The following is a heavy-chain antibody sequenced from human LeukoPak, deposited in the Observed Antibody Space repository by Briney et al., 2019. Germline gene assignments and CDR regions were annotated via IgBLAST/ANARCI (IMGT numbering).Heavy chain of an antibody. CDR1: GFTFSSYG. CDR2: ISYDGSNK. CDR3: ARGIYDYGDYVPIDY. V-gene: IGHV3-30*19. D-gene: IGHD4-17*01. Sequence: GGSLRLSCAASGFTFSSYGMHWVRQAPGKGLEWVAVISYDGSNKYYADSVKGRFTISRDNSKNTLYLQINSLRAEDTAVYYCARGIYDYGDYVPIDYWGQGTLVTVSS. J-gene: IGHJ4*02.